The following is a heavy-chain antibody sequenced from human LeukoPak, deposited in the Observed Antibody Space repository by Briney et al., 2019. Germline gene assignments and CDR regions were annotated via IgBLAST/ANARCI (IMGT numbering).Heavy chain of an antibody. CDR1: GGSISSGGYY. Sequence: PSETLSLTCTVSGGSISSGGYYWSWIRQPPGKGLEWIGYIYHSGSTYYNPSLKSRVTISVDRSKNQFSLKLSSVTAADTAVYYCARVVVVLYYFDYWGQGTLVTVSS. V-gene: IGHV4-30-2*01. J-gene: IGHJ4*02. D-gene: IGHD2-21*01. CDR2: IYHSGST. CDR3: ARVVVVLYYFDY.